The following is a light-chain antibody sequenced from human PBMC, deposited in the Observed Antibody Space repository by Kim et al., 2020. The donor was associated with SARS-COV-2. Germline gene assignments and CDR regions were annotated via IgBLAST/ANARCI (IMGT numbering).Light chain of an antibody. J-gene: IGLJ3*02. CDR1: RRHSSYA. V-gene: IGLV4-69*01. CDR3: QTWDTGSRV. CDR2: LNRDGRH. Sequence: ASVKLTCTLSRRHSSYAIAWHQQQPEKGPRYLMKLNRDGRHNKGDEIHDRLSGSRSGAEHYLTISRLQSEDEADYYCQTWDTGSRVFGGGTQLTVL.